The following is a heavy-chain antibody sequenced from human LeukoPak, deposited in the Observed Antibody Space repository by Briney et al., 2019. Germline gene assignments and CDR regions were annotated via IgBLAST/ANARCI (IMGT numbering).Heavy chain of an antibody. J-gene: IGHJ4*02. CDR3: ATDSIGPATDFDY. Sequence: GGSLRLSCAAPGFTFSAYGMHWVRQAPGKGLEWVAVIWSDGGKSYSSDSVKGRFTISRDNSKNTLYLQMNSLRADDTAVYYCATDSIGPATDFDYWGQGTLVTVSS. V-gene: IGHV3-33*01. D-gene: IGHD2-2*01. CDR2: IWSDGGKS. CDR1: GFTFSAYG.